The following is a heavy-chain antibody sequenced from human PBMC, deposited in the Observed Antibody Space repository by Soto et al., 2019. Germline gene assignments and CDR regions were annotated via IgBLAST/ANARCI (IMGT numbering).Heavy chain of an antibody. Sequence: QVQLVESGGGAVQPGRSLRLSCAASGFTFDSHGMHWVRQAPGKGLEWVAVISSDGNNKYYADSVKGRFTISRDNFNDRLYLQMSSLRAEDTAVYYCAKDLLPNTGTTCGWWGQGTLVTVSS. D-gene: IGHD4-17*01. J-gene: IGHJ1*01. V-gene: IGHV3-30*18. CDR3: AKDLLPNTGTTCGW. CDR2: ISSDGNNK. CDR1: GFTFDSHG.